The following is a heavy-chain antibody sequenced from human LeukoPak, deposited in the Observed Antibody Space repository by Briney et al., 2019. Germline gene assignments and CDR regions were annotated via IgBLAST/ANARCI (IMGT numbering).Heavy chain of an antibody. V-gene: IGHV3-23*01. CDR2: ISGSGGST. CDR3: VKSGYNRFDY. Sequence: GGSLRLSCAASRFTFSSYAMSWVRQAPGKGLEWVSSISGSGGSTYYADSVKGRFTISRDTSKNTLYLQMNSLRAADTAVYYCVKSGYNRFDYWGQGALVTVSS. CDR1: RFTFSSYA. J-gene: IGHJ4*02. D-gene: IGHD5-24*01.